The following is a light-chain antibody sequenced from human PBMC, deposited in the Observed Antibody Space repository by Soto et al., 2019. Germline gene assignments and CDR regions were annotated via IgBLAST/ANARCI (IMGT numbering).Light chain of an antibody. V-gene: IGKV1-39*01. CDR2: AAS. CDR1: QSISSS. Sequence: DIQMTQSPSSLSASVGDRVTITCRASQSISSSLNWYQQKPGKAPKLLIYAASSVQSGVPSRFSGSGSGTDFTLTISSLQPEDFATYYCQQSYSTPRTFGQGTKLEIK. J-gene: IGKJ2*02. CDR3: QQSYSTPRT.